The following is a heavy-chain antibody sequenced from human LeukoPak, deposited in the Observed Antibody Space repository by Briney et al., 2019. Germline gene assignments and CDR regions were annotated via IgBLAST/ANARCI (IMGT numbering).Heavy chain of an antibody. CDR1: GYTFTSYS. V-gene: IGHV1-46*01. J-gene: IGHJ5*02. CDR2: LNPSGGST. D-gene: IGHD2-15*01. Sequence: ASVKVSFKASGYTFTSYSIHWGRQGPGQGLEWMGILNPSGGSTSNAQRFQGRVTMTRDTSTSTVYMELSSLRFEDTAVYYCARKGIMYDNSRGWFDPWGQGTLVTVSS. CDR3: ARKGIMYDNSRGWFDP.